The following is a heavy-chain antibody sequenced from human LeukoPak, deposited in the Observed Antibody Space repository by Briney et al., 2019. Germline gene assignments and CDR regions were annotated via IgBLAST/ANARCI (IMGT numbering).Heavy chain of an antibody. CDR3: ARGSLYYYDSSGYYGVDY. D-gene: IGHD3-22*01. V-gene: IGHV4-59*01. CDR2: IYYSGST. Sequence: SETLSLTCTVSGGSISSYYWSWIRQPPGKGLEWIGYIYYSGSTNYNPSLKSRVTISVDTSKNQFSLKLSSVTAADTAVYYCARGSLYYYDSSGYYGVDYWGQGTLVTVSS. J-gene: IGHJ4*02. CDR1: GGSISSYY.